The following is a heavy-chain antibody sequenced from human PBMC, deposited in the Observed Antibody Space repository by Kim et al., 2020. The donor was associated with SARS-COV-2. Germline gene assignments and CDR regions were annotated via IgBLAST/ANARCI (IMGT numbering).Heavy chain of an antibody. CDR3: ARDMAYYDILTGYYYGMDV. J-gene: IGHJ6*02. D-gene: IGHD3-9*01. V-gene: IGHV3-30*04. CDR2: ISYDGSNK. CDR1: GFTFSSYA. Sequence: GGSLRLSCAASGFTFSSYAMHWVRQAPGKGLEWVAVISYDGSNKYYADSVKGRFTISRDNSKNTLYLQMNSLRAEDTVVYYCARDMAYYDILTGYYYGMDVWGQGTTVTVSS.